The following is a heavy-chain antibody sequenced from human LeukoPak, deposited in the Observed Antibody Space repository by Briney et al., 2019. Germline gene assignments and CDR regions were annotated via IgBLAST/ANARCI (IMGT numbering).Heavy chain of an antibody. V-gene: IGHV4-38-2*01. D-gene: IGHD2-8*02. J-gene: IGHJ3*02. CDR2: VYHAGSN. CDR3: ARTYWAHDAFDI. Sequence: PSETLSLTCSVSGYSVSSDYYWGWIRQPPVKGLEWIGTVYHAGSNYNNPSLESRLTISMDTSKNQYSLKLTSVTVADTAVYYCARTYWAHDAFDIWGQGTMVTVSS. CDR1: GYSVSSDYY.